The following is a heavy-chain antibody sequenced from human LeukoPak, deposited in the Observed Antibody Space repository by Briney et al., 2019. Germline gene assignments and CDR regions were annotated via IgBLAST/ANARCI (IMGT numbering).Heavy chain of an antibody. CDR2: IHYSGSP. Sequence: SETLSLTCTVSGGSISSGNYYWNWIRQPPGKGLECIGYIHYSGSPYYNPSLKSRVTISVDTSKNQFSLKLSSVTAADTAVYYCVRGRGTAVTTGNWFDPWGQGTLVTVSS. J-gene: IGHJ5*02. V-gene: IGHV4-30-4*01. D-gene: IGHD4-17*01. CDR3: VRGRGTAVTTGNWFDP. CDR1: GGSISSGNYY.